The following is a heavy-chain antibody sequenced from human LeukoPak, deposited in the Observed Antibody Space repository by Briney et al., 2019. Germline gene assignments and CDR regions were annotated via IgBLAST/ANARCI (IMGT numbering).Heavy chain of an antibody. CDR1: GFTFSSYA. J-gene: IGHJ3*02. CDR3: ARELRPPYSSSWYGGGAFDI. V-gene: IGHV3-30*04. CDR2: ISYDGSNK. Sequence: PGGSLRLSCAASGFTFSSYAMHWVRQAPGKGLEWVAVISYDGSNKYYADSVKGRFTISRDNSKNTLYLQMNSLRAEDTAVYYCARELRPPYSSSWYGGGAFDIWGQGTMVTVSS. D-gene: IGHD6-13*01.